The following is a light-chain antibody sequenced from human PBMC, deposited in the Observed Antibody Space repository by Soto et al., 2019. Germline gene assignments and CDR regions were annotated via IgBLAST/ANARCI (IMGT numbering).Light chain of an antibody. CDR1: SSEIGGYDH. J-gene: IGLJ1*01. CDR2: DVS. CDR3: SSFTSINTYV. V-gene: IGLV2-14*03. Sequence: QSVLAHPASVSGAPGQSITISCTGNSSEIGGYDHVSWYQQHPGKAPNLMIYDVSNRPSGVSNRFSGSKSGNTASLTISGLQAEDEGDYYCSSFTSINTYVFGTGTKVTVL.